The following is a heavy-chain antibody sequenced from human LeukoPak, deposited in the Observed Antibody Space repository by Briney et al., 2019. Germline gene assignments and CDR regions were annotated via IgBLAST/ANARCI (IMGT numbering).Heavy chain of an antibody. D-gene: IGHD3-10*01. V-gene: IGHV3-11*04. Sequence: GGSLSLSCAASGFTFSDYYMGWVRQAPGQGLQWIAYISSSGLSAYYADSVKGRFIISRDNAKNSLYLYMNNLRAEDTAVYYLFISLNTVIISPYYFDSWGQGALVTVSS. CDR2: ISSSGLSA. CDR3: FISLNTVIISPYYFDS. CDR1: GFTFSDYY. J-gene: IGHJ4*02.